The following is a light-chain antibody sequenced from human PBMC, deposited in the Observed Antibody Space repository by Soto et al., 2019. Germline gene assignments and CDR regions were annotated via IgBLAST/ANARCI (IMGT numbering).Light chain of an antibody. CDR2: DVS. Sequence: QSVLTQPASVSGSPGQSITISCTGTSSDVGGYNYVSWYQQHPGRATKLMIYDVSNRPSGISNRFSGSKSGNTASLTISGLQAEDEADYYCSSYTSSSTLRGVFGTGTKVTVL. J-gene: IGLJ1*01. CDR1: SSDVGGYNY. V-gene: IGLV2-14*01. CDR3: SSYTSSSTLRGV.